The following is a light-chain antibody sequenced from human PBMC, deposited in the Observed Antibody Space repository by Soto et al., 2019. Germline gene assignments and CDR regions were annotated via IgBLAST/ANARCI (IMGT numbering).Light chain of an antibody. J-gene: IGKJ4*01. CDR2: GAS. CDR1: QSVSNN. CDR3: QQYNSWPLT. V-gene: IGKV3-15*01. Sequence: EIVMTQSPVTLSVSPGDRASLSCRASQSVSNNFAWYQQKPGQAPRLLIFGASTRATGIPARFSGSGSGTEFTLTISSLQSEDFAVYYCQQYNSWPLTFGGGTKVEIK.